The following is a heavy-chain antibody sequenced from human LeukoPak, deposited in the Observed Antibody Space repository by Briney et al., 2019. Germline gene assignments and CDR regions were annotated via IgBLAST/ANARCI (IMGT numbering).Heavy chain of an antibody. CDR2: IYCSGSTTYN. V-gene: IGHV4-59*08. CDR1: GGSINSYY. D-gene: IGHD2-15*01. J-gene: IGHJ4*02. CDR3: ARTVSAATTMSYYFDY. Sequence: SETLSLTCTVSGGSINSYYWNWIRQPPGKALEWIGYIYCSGSTTYNIYNPSLKSRVTISVDTSKNQFSLKLSSVTAADTAVYYRARTVSAATTMSYYFDYWGQGTLVTVSS.